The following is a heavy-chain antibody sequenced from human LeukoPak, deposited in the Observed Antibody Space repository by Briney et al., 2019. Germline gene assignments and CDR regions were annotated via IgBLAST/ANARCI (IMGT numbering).Heavy chain of an antibody. J-gene: IGHJ4*02. Sequence: ASVKVSCKASGYTFTSYGISWVRQAPGQGLEWMGWISAYNGNTNYAQKFQGRVTMTRDTSTSTVYMELSSLRSEDTAVYYCARGVVVVVVAATPPLDYWGQGTLVTVSS. V-gene: IGHV1-18*01. CDR3: ARGVVVVVVAATPPLDY. D-gene: IGHD2-15*01. CDR1: GYTFTSYG. CDR2: ISAYNGNT.